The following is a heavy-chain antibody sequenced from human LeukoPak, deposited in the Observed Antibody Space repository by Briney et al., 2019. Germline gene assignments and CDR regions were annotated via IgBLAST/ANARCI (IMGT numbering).Heavy chain of an antibody. V-gene: IGHV1-8*01. J-gene: IGHJ3*02. CDR1: GYTFTSYD. D-gene: IGHD3-22*01. CDR3: ARVEVQYYYDSSGEHDAFDI. CDR2: MNPNSGNT. Sequence: ASVKVSCKASGYTFTSYDINWVRQATGQGLEWMGWMNPNSGNTGYAQKFQGRVTMTRNTSISTAYMELSSLRSEDTAVYYCARVEVQYYYDSSGEHDAFDIWGQGTMVTVSS.